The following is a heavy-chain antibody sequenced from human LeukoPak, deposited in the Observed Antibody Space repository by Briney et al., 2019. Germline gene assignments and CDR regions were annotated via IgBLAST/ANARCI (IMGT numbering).Heavy chain of an antibody. CDR3: ARSGNYYYYMDV. Sequence: GGSLRLFCAASGFTFSNYAMHWVRQAPGTGLEWVALISYEGSKKFYADSVEGRFTISRDNSKTTLYLHMNSLRAEDTAIYYCARSGNYYYYMDVWGKGTTVTVSS. CDR2: ISYEGSKK. V-gene: IGHV3-30*01. J-gene: IGHJ6*03. CDR1: GFTFSNYA. D-gene: IGHD1-14*01.